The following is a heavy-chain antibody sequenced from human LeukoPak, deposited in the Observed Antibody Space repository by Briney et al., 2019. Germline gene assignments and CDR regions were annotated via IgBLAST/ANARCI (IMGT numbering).Heavy chain of an antibody. D-gene: IGHD3-16*02. Sequence: RTSETLSLTCTVSGVSSNSDYWTWIRQSPGKGLEWIGFIFYSGITNYSPSLKSRVTISVDTSKNQISLRLSSVTAADTAVYYCARSAKNYRFALDVWGPGTTVTVSS. CDR3: ARSAKNYRFALDV. V-gene: IGHV4-59*08. J-gene: IGHJ6*02. CDR2: IFYSGIT. CDR1: GVSSNSDY.